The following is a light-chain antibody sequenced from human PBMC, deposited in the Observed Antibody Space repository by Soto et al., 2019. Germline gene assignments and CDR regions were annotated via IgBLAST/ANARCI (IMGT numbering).Light chain of an antibody. Sequence: QSALTQPRSVSGSPGQSVTISCTGTSSDVGGYNSVSWYQQLPGRAPKLMIYDVSKWPSGVPDRFSGSKSGNTASLTISGLQAEDEADYYCCSYAGSYTYVFGAGT. CDR1: SSDVGGYNS. CDR3: CSYAGSYTYV. V-gene: IGLV2-11*01. J-gene: IGLJ1*01. CDR2: DVS.